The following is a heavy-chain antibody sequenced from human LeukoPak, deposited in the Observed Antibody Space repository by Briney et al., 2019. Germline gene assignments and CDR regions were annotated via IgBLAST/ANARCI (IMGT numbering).Heavy chain of an antibody. J-gene: IGHJ4*02. V-gene: IGHV3-66*04. CDR3: ARQTGASTNFDN. CDR1: GFTFRNYW. D-gene: IGHD2-2*01. Sequence: PGGSLRLSCAASGFTFRNYWMTWVRQAPGKGLEWVSAIYSGGTTYYANSVKGRFTISRDNSKNMLYLLMNSLRAEDTAIYHCARQTGASTNFDNWGQGTLVTVSS. CDR2: IYSGGTT.